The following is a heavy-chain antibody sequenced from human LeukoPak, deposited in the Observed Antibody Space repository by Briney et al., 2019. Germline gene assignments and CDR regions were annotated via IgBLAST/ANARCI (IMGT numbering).Heavy chain of an antibody. J-gene: IGHJ4*02. CDR3: ASGYSRSSNDY. CDR1: GFTFSSYS. Sequence: GGSLRLSCAAPGFTFSSYSFNWVRQAPGKGLEWVSSISSSRNDIYYADSVKGRFTISRDNAKSSLYLQMNSLRAEDTAVYYCASGYSRSSNDYWGQGTLVTVSS. CDR2: ISSSRNDI. V-gene: IGHV3-21*01. D-gene: IGHD6-6*01.